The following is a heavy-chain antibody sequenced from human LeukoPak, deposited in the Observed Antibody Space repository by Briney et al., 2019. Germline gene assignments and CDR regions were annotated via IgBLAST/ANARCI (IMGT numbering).Heavy chain of an antibody. D-gene: IGHD2-15*01. Sequence: ASVKVSCKASGYTFTRYYMHWVRQAPGQGLEWMGWINPNSGGTNYAQKFQGRVTMTRDTSISTAYMELSRLRSDDTAVYYCASGVVVVAATWSSYYYGMDVWGQGTTVTVSS. CDR2: INPNSGGT. J-gene: IGHJ6*02. CDR1: GYTFTRYY. V-gene: IGHV1-2*02. CDR3: ASGVVVVAATWSSYYYGMDV.